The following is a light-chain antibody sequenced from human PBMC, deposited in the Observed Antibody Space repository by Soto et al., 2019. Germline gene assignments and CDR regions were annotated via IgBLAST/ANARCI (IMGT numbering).Light chain of an antibody. CDR3: AGWDDSLSGWV. J-gene: IGLJ3*02. CDR2: RNN. CDR1: SSDVGGYEY. Sequence: QSALTQPPSASGSPGQSVTISCTGTSSDVGGYEYVSWYQQHPGKAPKLLIYRNNQRPSGVPDRFSGSKSGTSASLAISGLRSEDEADYYCAGWDDSLSGWVFGGGTQLTVL. V-gene: IGLV2-8*01.